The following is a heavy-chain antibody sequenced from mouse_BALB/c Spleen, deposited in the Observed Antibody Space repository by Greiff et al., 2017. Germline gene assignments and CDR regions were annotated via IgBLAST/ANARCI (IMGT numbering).Heavy chain of an antibody. V-gene: IGHV1-7*01. CDR1: GYTFTSYW. CDR2: INPSTGYT. CDR3: AREGYDPYYAMDY. D-gene: IGHD2-3*01. J-gene: IGHJ4*01. Sequence: VQLQQSGAELAKPGASVKMSCKASGYTFTSYWMHWVKQRPGQGLEWIGYINPSTGYTEYNQKFKDKATLTADKSSSTAYMQLSSLTSEDSAVYYCAREGYDPYYAMDYWGQGTSVTVSS.